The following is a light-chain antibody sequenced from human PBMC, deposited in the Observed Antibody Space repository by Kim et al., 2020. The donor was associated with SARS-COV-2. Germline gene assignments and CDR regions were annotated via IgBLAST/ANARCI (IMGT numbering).Light chain of an antibody. Sequence: GQSITNSCTGTSNDIGYYVFDSWYQRHPGKPPILMISDVNGWPSGVSNRFSGSKSGNTASLTISGLQAEDEADYYCNSYTNSNSFVFGSGTKVTVL. J-gene: IGLJ1*01. CDR2: DVN. V-gene: IGLV2-14*03. CDR1: SNDIGYYVF. CDR3: NSYTNSNSFV.